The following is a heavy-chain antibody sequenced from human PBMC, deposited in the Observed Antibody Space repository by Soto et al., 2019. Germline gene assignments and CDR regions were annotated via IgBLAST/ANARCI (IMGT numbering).Heavy chain of an antibody. D-gene: IGHD3-10*01. Sequence: QVQLVQSGAEVKKPGSSVKVSCKASGGTFSSYAISWLRQAPGQGLEWMGGIIPIFGTANYAPKFQGRVTITADESPSPAYMELSSLRSEATAVYYCARERGYYYGSGSYRRFDYWGQRTLVTVSS. CDR3: ARERGYYYGSGSYRRFDY. CDR2: IIPIFGTA. J-gene: IGHJ4*02. V-gene: IGHV1-69*01. CDR1: GGTFSSYA.